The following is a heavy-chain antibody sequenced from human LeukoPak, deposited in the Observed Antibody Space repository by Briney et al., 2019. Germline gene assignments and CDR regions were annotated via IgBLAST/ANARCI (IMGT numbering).Heavy chain of an antibody. D-gene: IGHD5-18*01. V-gene: IGHV4-31*03. J-gene: IGHJ4*02. Sequence: PSETLSLTCTVSGGSISSGGYYWSWIRQHPGKGLEWIGYIYYSGSTYYNPSLQSRLTISVDTSKNQFSLKLSFVTAADTAVYYCARGGLTLYSYGPYFDYWGQGTLATVSS. CDR3: ARGGLTLYSYGPYFDY. CDR1: GGSISSGGYY. CDR2: IYYSGST.